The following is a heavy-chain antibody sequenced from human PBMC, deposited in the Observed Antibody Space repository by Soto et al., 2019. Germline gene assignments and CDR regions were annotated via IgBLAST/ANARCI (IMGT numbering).Heavy chain of an antibody. CDR2: INPNSGGT. J-gene: IGHJ6*02. D-gene: IGHD3-3*01. CDR3: ARGSDFWSGFPDAGRNYGMDV. CDR1: GYTFTGYY. V-gene: IGHV1-2*02. Sequence: QVQLVQSGAEVKKPGASVKVSCKASGYTFTGYYMHWVRQAPGQGLEWMGWINPNSGGTNYAQKFQGRVTMTRDTSISTAYMELSRLRSDDTAVSYCARGSDFWSGFPDAGRNYGMDVWGQGTTVTVSS.